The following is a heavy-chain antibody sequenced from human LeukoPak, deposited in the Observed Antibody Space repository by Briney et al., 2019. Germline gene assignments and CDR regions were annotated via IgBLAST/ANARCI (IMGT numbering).Heavy chain of an antibody. CDR2: INSDGSSI. CDR3: VRDVWGGRDSYFDC. V-gene: IGHV3-74*01. CDR1: GFTFSSYW. D-gene: IGHD2-15*01. Sequence: PGGSLRLSCAASGFTFSSYWMHWVRQVPGKGLVWVSRINSDGSSISYGESVKGRFTMSRDNAKNTLYLQMNNLRAEDTAVYYCVRDVWGGRDSYFDCWGQGTLVTVSS. J-gene: IGHJ4*02.